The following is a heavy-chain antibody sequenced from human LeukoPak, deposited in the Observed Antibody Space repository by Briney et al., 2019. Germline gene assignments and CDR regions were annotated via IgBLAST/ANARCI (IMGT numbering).Heavy chain of an antibody. CDR1: GFTFSTYA. D-gene: IGHD3-16*01. V-gene: IGHV3-23*01. J-gene: IGHJ3*02. Sequence: GGSLRLSCAASGFTFSTYAMKWVRQAPGKGLEWVSTIGGSGSPSSASYADSVKGRFTISSDKSKDTLYLLINSLRADDTAIYYCAKNVLGMRAFDIWGQGTMVTVSS. CDR3: AKNVLGMRAFDI. CDR2: IGGSGSPSSA.